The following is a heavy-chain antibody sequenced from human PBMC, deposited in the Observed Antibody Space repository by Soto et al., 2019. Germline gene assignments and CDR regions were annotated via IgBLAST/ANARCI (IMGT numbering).Heavy chain of an antibody. Sequence: ASVKVSCKASGYTFTSYAMHWVRQAPGQRLEWMGWINAGNGNTKYSQKFQGRVTITRDTSASTAYMELSSLRSEDTAVYYCAREDPTYYYDSSGYYWAHAFDIWGQGTMVTVS. CDR2: INAGNGNT. J-gene: IGHJ3*02. D-gene: IGHD3-22*01. CDR3: AREDPTYYYDSSGYYWAHAFDI. CDR1: GYTFTSYA. V-gene: IGHV1-3*01.